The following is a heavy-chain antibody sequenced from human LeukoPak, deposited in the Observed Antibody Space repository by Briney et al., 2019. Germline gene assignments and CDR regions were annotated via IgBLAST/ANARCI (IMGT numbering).Heavy chain of an antibody. D-gene: IGHD3-22*01. CDR2: VHYTGNT. CDR1: GDSINGYF. J-gene: IGHJ3*02. Sequence: SETLSLTCSVSGDSINGYFWTWVRQPPGRGLEWMGFVHYTGNTHYTPPLRSRVTMSVDTSENRFSLELHSVTAADTAVYYCARSPTSYYDRLALDIWGQGTMVTVSS. CDR3: ARSPTSYYDRLALDI. V-gene: IGHV4-59*01.